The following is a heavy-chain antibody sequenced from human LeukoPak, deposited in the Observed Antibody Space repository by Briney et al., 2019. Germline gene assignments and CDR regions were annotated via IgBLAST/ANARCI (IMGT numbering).Heavy chain of an antibody. CDR3: ARAPDFWTGYYYFDY. V-gene: IGHV4-39*07. J-gene: IGHJ4*02. CDR1: GDSINSSNYY. Sequence: SETLSLTCTVSGDSINSSNYYWGWIRQPPGKGLEWIGSIYYSGSTSYNPSLKSRVTVSIDTSKNQFSLKLSSVTAADTAVYYCARAPDFWTGYYYFDYWGQGTLVTVSS. CDR2: IYYSGST. D-gene: IGHD3/OR15-3a*01.